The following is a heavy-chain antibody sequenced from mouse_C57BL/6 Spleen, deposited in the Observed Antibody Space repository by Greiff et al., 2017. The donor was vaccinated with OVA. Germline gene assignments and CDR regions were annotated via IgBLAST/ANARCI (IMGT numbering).Heavy chain of an antibody. D-gene: IGHD2-4*01. V-gene: IGHV1-80*01. CDR1: GYAFSSYW. Sequence: VKLQESGAELVKPGASVKISCKASGYAFSSYWMNWVKQRPGKGLEWIGQIYPGDGDTNYNGKFKGKATLTADKSSSTAYMQLSSLTSEDSAVYFCARESYDYDVDYWGQGTTLTVSS. CDR3: ARESYDYDVDY. J-gene: IGHJ2*01. CDR2: IYPGDGDT.